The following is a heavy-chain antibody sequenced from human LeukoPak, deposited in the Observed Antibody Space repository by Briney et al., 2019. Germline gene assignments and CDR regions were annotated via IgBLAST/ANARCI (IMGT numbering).Heavy chain of an antibody. V-gene: IGHV3-23*01. J-gene: IGHJ6*02. CDR1: GFTFSNYV. D-gene: IGHD3-10*01. CDR3: AKGLWDYYGSGIMYYTMDV. Sequence: PGGSLRLSCAVSGFTFSNYVMGWVRQAPGRGLEWVSTISGSGGRTYYADSVKGRFTVSRDNSKNTLYMQMNSLRAEDTAVYYCAKGLWDYYGSGIMYYTMDVWGQGTTVTVSS. CDR2: ISGSGGRT.